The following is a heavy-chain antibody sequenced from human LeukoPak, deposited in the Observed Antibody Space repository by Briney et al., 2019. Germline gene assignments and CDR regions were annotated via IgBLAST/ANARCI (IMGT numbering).Heavy chain of an antibody. CDR3: AKGGSGYYFDY. CDR1: GFTFSSYS. J-gene: IGHJ4*02. D-gene: IGHD3-22*01. Sequence: GSLRLSCAVSGFTFSSYSMNWVRQAPGKGLEWVSSISSSSSYIYYADSVKGRFTISRDNAKNSLYLQMNSLRAEDTAVYYCAKGGSGYYFDYWGQGTLVTVSS. CDR2: ISSSSSYI. V-gene: IGHV3-21*01.